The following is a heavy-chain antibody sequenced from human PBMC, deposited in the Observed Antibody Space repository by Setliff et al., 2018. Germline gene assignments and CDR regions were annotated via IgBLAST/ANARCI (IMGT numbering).Heavy chain of an antibody. D-gene: IGHD1-26*01. V-gene: IGHV1-18*01. CDR2: ISADNGNT. CDR3: ARERSYDGLNYYGMDV. CDR1: GYTFTNYG. J-gene: IGHJ6*01. Sequence: SVKVSCKTSGYTFTNYGISWVRQAPGQGLEWMGWISADNGNTKYAQNLHGKITMTTDTSTSTAYLELRSVRFDDTAVYYCARERSYDGLNYYGMDVWGQGTTVTVSS.